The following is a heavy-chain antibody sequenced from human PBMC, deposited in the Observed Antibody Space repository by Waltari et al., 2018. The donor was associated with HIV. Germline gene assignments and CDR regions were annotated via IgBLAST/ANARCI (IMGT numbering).Heavy chain of an antibody. J-gene: IGHJ5*02. CDR3: ARDLALGVTTLYWFDP. CDR1: GGTLSSYA. V-gene: IGHV1-69*01. Sequence: QVQLVQSGAEVKKPGSSVKVSCKASGGTLSSYAISWVRQAPGQGLEWMGGIIPIFGTANYAQKFQGRVTITADESTSTAYMELSSLRSEDTAVYYCARDLALGVTTLYWFDPWGQGTLVTVSS. D-gene: IGHD4-17*01. CDR2: IIPIFGTA.